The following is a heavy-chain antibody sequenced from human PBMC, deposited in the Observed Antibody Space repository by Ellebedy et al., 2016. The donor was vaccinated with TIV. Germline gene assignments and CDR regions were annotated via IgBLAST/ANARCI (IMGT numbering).Heavy chain of an antibody. CDR1: GGSIDSDNY. CDR2: VYRDGNT. D-gene: IGHD5-12*01. V-gene: IGHV4-4*02. J-gene: IGHJ5*02. Sequence: MPSETLSLTCGVSGGSIDSDNYWSWVRQPPGKGLEWIGEVYRDGNTNYNPSLKSRVPISLDKSKNQFSLNLKSMTAADTAMYYCAKDWTRGGGYFVSWFDPWGQGTLVTVSS. CDR3: AKDWTRGGGYFVSWFDP.